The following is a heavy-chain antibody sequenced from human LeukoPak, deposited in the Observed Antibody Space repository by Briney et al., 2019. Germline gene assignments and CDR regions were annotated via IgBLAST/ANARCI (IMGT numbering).Heavy chain of an antibody. J-gene: IGHJ4*02. Sequence: GGSLRLSRGASKFIFSKLWMSWVRPAPGEGLEWVADIKEDGSEKYYVDSVKGRFTISRQNAKNSLYLQMNSLRAEDTALYYCARDPWATAYYDYVWGRQYYFDYWGQGTLVTVSS. CDR3: ARDPWATAYYDYVWGRQYYFDY. CDR1: KFIFSKLW. V-gene: IGHV3-7*03. CDR2: IKEDGSEK. D-gene: IGHD3-16*01.